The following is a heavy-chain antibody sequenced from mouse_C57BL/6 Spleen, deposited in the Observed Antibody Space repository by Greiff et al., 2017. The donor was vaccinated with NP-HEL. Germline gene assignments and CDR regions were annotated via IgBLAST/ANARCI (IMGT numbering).Heavy chain of an antibody. D-gene: IGHD1-1*01. J-gene: IGHJ2*01. CDR2: ISDGGSYT. V-gene: IGHV5-4*01. CDR1: GFTFSSYA. CDR3: AREDYGSPFDY. Sequence: EVQRVESGGGLVKPGGSLKLSCAASGFTFSSYAMSWVRQTPEKRLEWVATISDGGSYTYYPDNVKGRFTISRDNAQNNLYLQMSHLKSEDTAMYYGAREDYGSPFDYWGQGTTLTVAS.